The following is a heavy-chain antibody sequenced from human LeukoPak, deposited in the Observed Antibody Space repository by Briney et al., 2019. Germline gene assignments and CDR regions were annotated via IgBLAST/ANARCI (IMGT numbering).Heavy chain of an antibody. CDR1: GFTFSDDY. CDR3: ARGVRYFDWLLPRGWFDP. V-gene: IGHV3-11*04. D-gene: IGHD3-9*01. J-gene: IGHJ5*02. CDR2: ISSSVSTI. Sequence: GGSLRLSCAASGFTFSDDYMSWVRQAPGKGLEWVSYISSSVSTIYYADSVKGRLSLSRDNANNSLYLQMNCLRAEDPAVYYCARGVRYFDWLLPRGWFDPWGQGTLVTVSS.